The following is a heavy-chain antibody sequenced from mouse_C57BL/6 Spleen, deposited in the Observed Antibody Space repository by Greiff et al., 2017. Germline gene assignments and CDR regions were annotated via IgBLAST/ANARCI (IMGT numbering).Heavy chain of an antibody. J-gene: IGHJ4*01. V-gene: IGHV1-82*01. D-gene: IGHD2-4*01. CDR3: ARGTYYDYDLYYYAMDY. Sequence: VQLQESGPELVKPGASVKISCKASGYAFSSSWMNWVKQRPGKGLEWIGRIYPGDGDTNYNGKFKGKATLTADKSSSTAYMQLSSLTSEDSAVYFCARGTYYDYDLYYYAMDYWGQGTSVTVSS. CDR2: IYPGDGDT. CDR1: GYAFSSSW.